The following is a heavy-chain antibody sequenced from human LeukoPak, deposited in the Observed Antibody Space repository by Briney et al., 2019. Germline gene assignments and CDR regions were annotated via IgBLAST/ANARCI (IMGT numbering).Heavy chain of an antibody. J-gene: IGHJ6*03. Sequence: GASVKVSCKASGYTFTSYAMNWVRQAPGQGLEWMVWINTNTGNPTYAQGFTGRFVFSLDTSVSTAYLQISSLKAEDTAVYYCARAKVTDYYYYMDVWGKGTTVTISS. CDR3: ARAKVTDYYYYMDV. CDR1: GYTFTSYA. D-gene: IGHD5-18*01. CDR2: INTNTGNP. V-gene: IGHV7-4-1*02.